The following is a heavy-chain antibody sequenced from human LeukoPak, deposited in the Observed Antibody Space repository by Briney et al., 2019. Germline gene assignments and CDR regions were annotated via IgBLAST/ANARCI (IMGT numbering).Heavy chain of an antibody. CDR2: TSGSGGST. CDR1: GFTFSSYA. V-gene: IGHV3-23*01. D-gene: IGHD4-17*01. J-gene: IGHJ4*02. Sequence: VGSLRLSCAASGFTFSSYAMSWVRQAPGKGLEWVSGTSGSGGSTYYADSVKGRFTISRDNSKNTLYLQMNSLRAEDTAVYYCAKTGPTVTTPFDYWGQGTLVTVSS. CDR3: AKTGPTVTTPFDY.